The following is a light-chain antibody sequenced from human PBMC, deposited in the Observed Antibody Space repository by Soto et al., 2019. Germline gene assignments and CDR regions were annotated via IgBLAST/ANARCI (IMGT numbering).Light chain of an antibody. CDR1: SSDVGGSDY. CDR2: DVT. Sequence: QSFLTQPRSVSGSPGQSVTISCTGTSSDVGGSDYVSWFQHYPGKGPKLLIYDVTRRPSGVPDRFSGSKSGNTASLTISGLQVEDEADYYCCSHAGSYTFRVFGTGTKVTVL. CDR3: CSHAGSYTFRV. V-gene: IGLV2-11*01. J-gene: IGLJ1*01.